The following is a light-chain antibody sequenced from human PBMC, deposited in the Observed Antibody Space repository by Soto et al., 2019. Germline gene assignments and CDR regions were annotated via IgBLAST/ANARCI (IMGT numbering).Light chain of an antibody. CDR2: GAS. V-gene: IGKV3-15*01. CDR1: QSVSSN. J-gene: IGKJ2*01. Sequence: EIVMTQSPATLSVSPGERATLSCRASQSVSSNLAWYQQKPGQAPRLLIYGASTRATGFPARFSGSGSGTEFTLTISSLQSEDFAVYYCQQYNNSPQANTFGQGTKLEIQ. CDR3: QQYNNSPQANT.